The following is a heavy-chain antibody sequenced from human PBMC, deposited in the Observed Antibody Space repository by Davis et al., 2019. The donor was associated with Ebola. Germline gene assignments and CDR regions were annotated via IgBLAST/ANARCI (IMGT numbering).Heavy chain of an antibody. CDR2: IKQDGSEK. CDR3: ARDEAIAVAGSPNWYFDL. V-gene: IGHV3-7*01. J-gene: IGHJ2*01. Sequence: GGSLRLSCAASGFTFSSYWMSWVRPAPGKGLEWVANIKQDGSEKYYVDSVKGRFTISRDNAKSSLYLQMNSLRAEDTAVYYCARDEAIAVAGSPNWYFDLWGRGTLVTVSS. D-gene: IGHD6-19*01. CDR1: GFTFSSYW.